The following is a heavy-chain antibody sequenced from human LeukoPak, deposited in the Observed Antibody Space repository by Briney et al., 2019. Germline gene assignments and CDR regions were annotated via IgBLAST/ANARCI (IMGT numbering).Heavy chain of an antibody. D-gene: IGHD4-11*01. CDR3: ARGSTVMGFDY. V-gene: IGHV4-34*01. CDR2: INHSGST. CDR1: GGSFSGYY. Sequence: SETLSLTCAVYGGSFSGYYWSWIRQPPGKGLEWIGEINHSGSTNYNPSLKSRVTISVDTSKNQFSLKLSSVTAADTAVYYCARGSTVMGFDYWGQGTLVTVSS. J-gene: IGHJ4*02.